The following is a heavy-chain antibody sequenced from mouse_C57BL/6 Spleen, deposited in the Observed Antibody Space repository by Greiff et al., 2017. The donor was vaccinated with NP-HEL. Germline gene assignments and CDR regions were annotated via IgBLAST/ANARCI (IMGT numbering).Heavy chain of an antibody. V-gene: IGHV1-80*01. D-gene: IGHD1-1*01. J-gene: IGHJ1*03. CDR3: ARSTTVVATWYFDV. CDR2: LYPGDGDT. Sequence: VQLHQSGAELVKPGASVKISCKASGYAFSSYWMNWVKQRPGKGLEWIGQLYPGDGDTNYNGKFKGKATLTADKSSSTAYMQLSSLTSEDSAVYFCARSTTVVATWYFDVWGTGTTVTVSS. CDR1: GYAFSSYW.